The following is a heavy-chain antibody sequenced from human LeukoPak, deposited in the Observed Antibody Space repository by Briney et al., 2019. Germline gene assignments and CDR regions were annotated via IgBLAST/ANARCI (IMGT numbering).Heavy chain of an antibody. CDR3: AKDPRAYYYDSSGYFDY. Sequence: GGSLRLSCAASGFTFSNYAMSWVRQAPGRGLEWVSAISTVTDSTYYADSVKGRFTISSDNSKNTLYLQMNSLRAEDTAVYYCAKDPRAYYYDSSGYFDYWGQGTLVTVSS. V-gene: IGHV3-23*01. CDR2: ISTVTDST. CDR1: GFTFSNYA. D-gene: IGHD3-22*01. J-gene: IGHJ4*02.